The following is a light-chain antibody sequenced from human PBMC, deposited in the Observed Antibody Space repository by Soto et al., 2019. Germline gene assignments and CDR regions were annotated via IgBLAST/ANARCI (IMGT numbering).Light chain of an antibody. CDR1: QTISSW. V-gene: IGKV1-5*03. CDR3: QNYDSAPIT. Sequence: DVQMTQSPSTLSGSVGDRVTITCRASQTISSWLAWYQQKPGKAPKLLIYKASTLKSGVPSRFSGSGSGTDFTLTIYSLQPDDIATYYCQNYDSAPITFGQGTRLEIK. CDR2: KAS. J-gene: IGKJ5*01.